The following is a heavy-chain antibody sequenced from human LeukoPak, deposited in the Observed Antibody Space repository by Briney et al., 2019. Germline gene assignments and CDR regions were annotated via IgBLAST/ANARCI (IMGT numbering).Heavy chain of an antibody. Sequence: AGGSLRLSCAASGFTFDDYAMHWVRQAPGKGLEWVSGISWNSGSIGYADSVKGRFTISRDNAKNSLYLQMNSLRAEDTALYYCAKAKDGDHYFDYWGQGTLVTVSS. V-gene: IGHV3-9*01. J-gene: IGHJ4*02. CDR3: AKAKDGDHYFDY. CDR1: GFTFDDYA. D-gene: IGHD4-17*01. CDR2: ISWNSGSI.